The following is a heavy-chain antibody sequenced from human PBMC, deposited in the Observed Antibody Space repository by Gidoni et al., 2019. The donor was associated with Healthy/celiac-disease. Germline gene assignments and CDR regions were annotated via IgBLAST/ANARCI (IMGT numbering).Heavy chain of an antibody. J-gene: IGHJ4*02. V-gene: IGHV3-7*01. CDR3: ARDYDYPYSYGTNPFDY. D-gene: IGHD5-18*01. CDR2: IKQDGSEK. CDR1: GFTFSSYW. Sequence: EVQLVESGGGLVQPGGSLRLSCAASGFTFSSYWMGWVRQAPGKGLEWVANIKQDGSEKYYVDSVKGRFTISRDNAKNSLYLQMNSLRAEDTAVYYCARDYDYPYSYGTNPFDYWGQGTLVTVSS.